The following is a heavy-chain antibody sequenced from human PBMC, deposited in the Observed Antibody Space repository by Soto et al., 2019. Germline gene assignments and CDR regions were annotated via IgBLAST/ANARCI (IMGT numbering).Heavy chain of an antibody. CDR1: GYTFTSYD. J-gene: IGHJ6*02. Sequence: ASVKVSCKASGYTFTSYDINWVRQATGQGLEWMGWMNPNSGNTGYAQKFQGRVTMTRNTSISTAYMELSSLRSEDTAVYYCARDSGSYYHYYYYGTDVWGQGTTVTVSS. D-gene: IGHD1-26*01. CDR2: MNPNSGNT. V-gene: IGHV1-8*01. CDR3: ARDSGSYYHYYYYGTDV.